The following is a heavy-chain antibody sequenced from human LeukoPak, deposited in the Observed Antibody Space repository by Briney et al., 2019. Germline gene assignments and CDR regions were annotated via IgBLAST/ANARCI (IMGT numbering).Heavy chain of an antibody. Sequence: SETLSLTCAVYGGSFSGYYWSWIRQPPGKGLEWIGEINHSGSTNYNPSLKSRVTISVDTSKNQFSLKLSSVTAADTAVYYCARGRRDGYKGAYYFDYWGQGTLVTVSS. D-gene: IGHD5-24*01. CDR3: ARGRRDGYKGAYYFDY. J-gene: IGHJ4*02. CDR1: GGSFSGYY. CDR2: INHSGST. V-gene: IGHV4-34*01.